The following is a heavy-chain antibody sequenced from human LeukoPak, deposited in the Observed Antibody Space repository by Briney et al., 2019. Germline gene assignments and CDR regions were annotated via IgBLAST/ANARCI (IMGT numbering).Heavy chain of an antibody. J-gene: IGHJ4*02. CDR3: ARDRGPIDY. D-gene: IGHD1-26*01. CDR1: GYTFTSYV. CDR2: ISAYNGNT. V-gene: IGHV1-18*01. Sequence: ASVKDSFLASGYTFTSYVIRGVRQAPGQGLEWMGWISAYNGNTNYAQKLQGRVTMTTDTSTSTAYMELRSLGSDDTAVYYCARDRGPIDYWGQGTLVTVSS.